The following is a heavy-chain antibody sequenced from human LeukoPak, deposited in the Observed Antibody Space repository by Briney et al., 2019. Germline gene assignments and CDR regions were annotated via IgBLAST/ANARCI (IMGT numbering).Heavy chain of an antibody. V-gene: IGHV1-18*01. D-gene: IGHD5-24*01. CDR3: ARFYEDGYNNN. Sequence: ASVKVSCKASGDTFTSYGFSWVRQAPGQGLEWMGWISSYNGNTNYAQKFQGRVIMTTDTSTSTAYMELRSLRSDDTAVYYCARFYEDGYNNNWGQGTLVTVSS. CDR2: ISSYNGNT. CDR1: GDTFTSYG. J-gene: IGHJ4*02.